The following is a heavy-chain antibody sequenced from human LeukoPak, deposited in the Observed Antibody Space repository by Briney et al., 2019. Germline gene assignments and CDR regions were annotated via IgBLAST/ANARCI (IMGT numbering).Heavy chain of an antibody. Sequence: PGGSLRLSCAASGFTFSDYYMSWIRQAPGKGLEWVSYISSSSSYTNYSDSVKGRFTISRDNAKNSLYLQMNSLRAEDTAVYYCARGGRGNDTPFDYWGQGTLVTVSS. CDR1: GFTFSDYY. CDR2: ISSSSSYT. V-gene: IGHV3-11*05. D-gene: IGHD1-1*01. CDR3: ARGGRGNDTPFDY. J-gene: IGHJ4*02.